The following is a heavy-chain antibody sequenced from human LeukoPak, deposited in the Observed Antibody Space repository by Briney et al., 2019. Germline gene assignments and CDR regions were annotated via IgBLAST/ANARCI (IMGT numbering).Heavy chain of an antibody. J-gene: IGHJ4*02. CDR3: ARAKYSTYYFDY. CDR2: ISSSSSYI. D-gene: IGHD6-6*01. CDR1: GFTFSSYS. V-gene: IGHV3-21*01. Sequence: GGSLRLSCAASGFTFSSYSMNWVRQAPGKGLEWVSSISSSSSYIYYADSVKGRFTISRDNAKNSLYLQMNSLRAEDTAVYYCARAKYSTYYFDYWGQGTLVTVSS.